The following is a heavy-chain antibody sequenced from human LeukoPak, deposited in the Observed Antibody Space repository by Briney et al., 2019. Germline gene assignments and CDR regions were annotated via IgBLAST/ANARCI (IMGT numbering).Heavy chain of an antibody. CDR1: GFTFSAYS. CDR2: ISSSSGYI. Sequence: GGSLRLSCAASGFTFSAYSMNWVRQAPGKGLEWVSSISSSSGYIYYADSVKGRFTISRDNAKNSLYLQMNSLRAEDTAVYYCAREGAPNSSGDYWGQGTLVTVSS. J-gene: IGHJ4*02. D-gene: IGHD4-23*01. V-gene: IGHV3-21*01. CDR3: AREGAPNSSGDY.